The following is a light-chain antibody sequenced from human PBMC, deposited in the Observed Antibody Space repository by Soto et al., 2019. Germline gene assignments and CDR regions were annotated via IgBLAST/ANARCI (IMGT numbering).Light chain of an antibody. CDR1: SSDVGGYNY. V-gene: IGLV2-14*01. CDR2: EVS. Sequence: QSVLPQPASVSGSPGQSITISCTGTSSDVGGYNYVSWYQQHPGKAPKLMIHEVSNRPSGVSNRFSGSKSGNTASLTISGLQTEDEADYYCCSYTRSSSPYLFGTGTKLTVL. CDR3: CSYTRSSSPYL. J-gene: IGLJ1*01.